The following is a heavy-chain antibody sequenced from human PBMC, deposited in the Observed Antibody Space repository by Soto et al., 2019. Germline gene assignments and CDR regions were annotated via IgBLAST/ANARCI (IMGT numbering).Heavy chain of an antibody. J-gene: IGHJ4*01. D-gene: IGHD5-12*01. Sequence: SQTLSLTCAISGDSVSSNSAAWAWIRQSPSRGLEWLGRTYYRSKWYNDYAVSVKSRITINPDTSKNQFSLQLDSVTPEDTAVYYCARTLASAAAILYYWGQGTLVTVSS. CDR2: TYYRSKWYN. CDR1: GDSVSSNSAA. V-gene: IGHV6-1*01. CDR3: ARTLASAAAILYY.